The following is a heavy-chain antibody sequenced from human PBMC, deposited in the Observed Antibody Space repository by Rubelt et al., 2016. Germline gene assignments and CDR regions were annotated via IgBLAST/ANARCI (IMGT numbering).Heavy chain of an antibody. CDR3: ARHFAYCGGDCYLYGMDV. J-gene: IGHJ6*02. V-gene: IGHV5-51*01. CDR1: GYSFTSYW. Sequence: EVQLVQSGAEVKKPGESLRISCQGSGYSFTSYWIGWVRQMPGKGLEWMGIIYPGDSDTKYSPSFQGQVTISADKSISTAYLQWSSLKASDTAMYYCARHFAYCGGDCYLYGMDVWGQGTTVTVSS. CDR2: IYPGDSDT. D-gene: IGHD2-21*01.